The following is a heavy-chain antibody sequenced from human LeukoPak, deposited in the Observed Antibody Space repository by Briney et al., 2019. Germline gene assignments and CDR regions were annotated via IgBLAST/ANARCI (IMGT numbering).Heavy chain of an antibody. D-gene: IGHD5-18*01. V-gene: IGHV1-2*06. J-gene: IGHJ4*02. CDR1: GYTFTGYY. CDR2: INPNSGGT. CDR3: ARPRNSYGTPSEY. Sequence: GASVKVSCKASGYTFTGYYMHWVRQAPGQGLEWMGRINPNSGGTNYAQKFQGRVTMTRDTSISTAYMELSRLRSDDTAVYYCARPRNSYGTPSEYWGQGTLVTVSS.